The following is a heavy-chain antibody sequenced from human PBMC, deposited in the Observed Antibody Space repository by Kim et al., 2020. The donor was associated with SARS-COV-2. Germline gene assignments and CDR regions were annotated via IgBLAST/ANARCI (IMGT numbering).Heavy chain of an antibody. CDR2: ISRSGSYI. CDR1: GFTFSSYS. CDR3: ARVLTSGWSYFDY. J-gene: IGHJ4*02. D-gene: IGHD6-19*01. V-gene: IGHV3-21*01. Sequence: GGSLRLSCAASGFTFSSYSMNWVRQAPGKGLEWISSISRSGSYIYYADSMKGRFTISRDNARASLYLQMNSLRAEDTAVYYCARVLTSGWSYFDYWGQGTLVTVSS.